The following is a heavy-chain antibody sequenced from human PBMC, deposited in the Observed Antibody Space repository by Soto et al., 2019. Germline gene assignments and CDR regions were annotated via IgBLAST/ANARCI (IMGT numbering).Heavy chain of an antibody. CDR1: GGRFSSYT. CDR2: IIPILGIA. V-gene: IGHV1-69*02. Sequence: SVKPSCKASGGRFSSYTISWVRQAPRQGLEWMGRIIPILGIANYAQKFQGRVTITADKSTSTAYMELSSLRSEDTAVYYCARLAAPGGYWGQGTLVTVPQ. D-gene: IGHD3-10*01. CDR3: ARLAAPGGY. J-gene: IGHJ4*02.